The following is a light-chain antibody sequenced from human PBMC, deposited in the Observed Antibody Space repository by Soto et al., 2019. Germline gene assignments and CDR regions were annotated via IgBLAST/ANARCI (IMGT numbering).Light chain of an antibody. V-gene: IGKV1-12*02. CDR1: QGISSN. J-gene: IGKJ1*01. CDR2: AAS. Sequence: DIQMTQSPSSLSASVGDRVTITCRASQGISSNLAWYQQKPGKAPNLLIYAASSLQSGVPSRFSGSGSGTDFTLTISSLQPEDFATYYCQQANSFPWTFGLGTKVDIK. CDR3: QQANSFPWT.